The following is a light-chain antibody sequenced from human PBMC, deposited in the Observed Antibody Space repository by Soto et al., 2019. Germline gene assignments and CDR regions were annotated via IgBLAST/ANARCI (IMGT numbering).Light chain of an antibody. V-gene: IGKV4-1*01. J-gene: IGKJ1*01. CDR2: WAS. CDR3: QQYYSSPTWT. CDR1: QSIFYSSNNKNY. Sequence: DIVMTQSTDSLAVSLGERATINCKSSQSIFYSSNNKNYLAWYQQKPGQPPKLLIYWASTRESGVPDRFSGSGSGTDFTLTISSLQAEDVAIYYCQQYYSSPTWTFGQGTKVEIK.